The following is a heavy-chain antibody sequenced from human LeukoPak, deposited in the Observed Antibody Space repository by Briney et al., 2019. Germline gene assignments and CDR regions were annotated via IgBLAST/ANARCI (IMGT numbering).Heavy chain of an antibody. V-gene: IGHV3-66*01. CDR3: VPPNPVP. CDR2: IYSGGST. Sequence: GGSLRLSCAASGFTVSSNYMSCVRQAPGKGLEWVSVIYSGGSTYYADSVKGRFTISRDNSKNTLYLQMNSLRAEDTAVYYCVPPNPVPWGQGTLVTVSS. CDR1: GFTVSSNY. J-gene: IGHJ5*02.